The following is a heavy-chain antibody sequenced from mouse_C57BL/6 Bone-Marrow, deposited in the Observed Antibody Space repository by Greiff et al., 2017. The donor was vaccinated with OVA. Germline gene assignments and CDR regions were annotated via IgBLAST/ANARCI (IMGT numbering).Heavy chain of an antibody. V-gene: IGHV1-64*01. CDR1: GYTFTSYW. D-gene: IGHD3-2*02. CDR2: IHPNSGST. CDR3: ARSGAQATEGTWFAY. Sequence: QVQLQQPGAELVKPGASVKLSCKASGYTFTSYWMHWVKQRPGQGLAWIGMIHPNSGSTNYNEKFKSKATLTVDKSSSTAYMQLSSLTSEDSAVYYCARSGAQATEGTWFAYWGQGALVTVSA. J-gene: IGHJ3*01.